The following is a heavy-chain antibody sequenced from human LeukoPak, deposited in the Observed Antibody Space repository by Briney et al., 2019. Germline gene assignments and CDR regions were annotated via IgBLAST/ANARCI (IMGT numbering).Heavy chain of an antibody. J-gene: IGHJ4*02. CDR2: IKEDGSQK. V-gene: IGHV3-7*04. Sequence: GGSLRLSCAASALTFSSYWMSWVRQSPGKGREWVANIKEDGSQKYYVDSVKGRFTISRDNAKNSLYLQMNSLRGEDTAVYYCARGLTRSDYWGQGTLVTVSS. CDR3: ARGLTRSDY. CDR1: ALTFSSYW.